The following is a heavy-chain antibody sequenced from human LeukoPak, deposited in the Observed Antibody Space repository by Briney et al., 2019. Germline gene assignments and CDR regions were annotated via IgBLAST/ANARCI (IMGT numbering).Heavy chain of an antibody. Sequence: SETLSLTCTVSGGSISNYYWTWIRQPPGKGLEWIGFICYSGNTNYNPSLKSRVTISLDTSTNQFSLKLISVTAADTAVYYCARGVGSGYTDYWGQGALVTVSS. V-gene: IGHV4-59*01. CDR1: GGSISNYY. CDR3: ARGVGSGYTDY. D-gene: IGHD3-22*01. CDR2: ICYSGNT. J-gene: IGHJ4*02.